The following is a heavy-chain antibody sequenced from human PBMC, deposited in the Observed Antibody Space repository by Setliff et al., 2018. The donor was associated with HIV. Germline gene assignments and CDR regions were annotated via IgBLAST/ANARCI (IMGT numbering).Heavy chain of an antibody. J-gene: IGHJ4*02. CDR1: AFTFSNYN. D-gene: IGHD2-2*01. CDR2: ISSSSSYI. CDR3: ARIYCSSTSCPTHY. V-gene: IGHV3-21*01. Sequence: GGSLRLSCAASAFTFSNYNIHWVRQAPGKGLEWVSSISSSSSYIYYADSVKGRFTISRDNAKNSLYLQMNSLRAEDTAVYYCARIYCSSTSCPTHYWGQGTLVTVSS.